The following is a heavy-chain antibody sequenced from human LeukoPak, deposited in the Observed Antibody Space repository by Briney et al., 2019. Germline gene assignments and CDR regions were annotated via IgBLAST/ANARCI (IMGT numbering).Heavy chain of an antibody. Sequence: SETLSLTCTFTVGTFTTNKYYDWIRQSSGNRVKGIGSTYYSGNMYKSLSLGSRVTISVDTAKNQFSLKLSSVTASDTAIYYCARHGMWLSRLEYWGPGILVTVSP. J-gene: IGHJ4*02. CDR3: ARHGMWLSRLEY. D-gene: IGHD2-21*01. CDR2: TYYSGNM. CDR1: VGTFTTNKYY. V-gene: IGHV4-39*01.